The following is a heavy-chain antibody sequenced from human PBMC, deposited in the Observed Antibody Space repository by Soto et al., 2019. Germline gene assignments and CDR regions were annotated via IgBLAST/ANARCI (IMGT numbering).Heavy chain of an antibody. CDR1: GFTFSSYG. J-gene: IGHJ4*02. D-gene: IGHD2-15*01. CDR3: AKDQRPVVVAAQSDY. CDR2: ISYDGSNK. Sequence: QVQLVESGGGVVQPGRSLRLSCAASGFTFSSYGMHWVRQAPGKGLEWVAVISYDGSNKYYADSVKGRFTISRANSKNTPYLQRNRLRAEDTAVYYCAKDQRPVVVAAQSDYWGQGTLVTVSS. V-gene: IGHV3-30*18.